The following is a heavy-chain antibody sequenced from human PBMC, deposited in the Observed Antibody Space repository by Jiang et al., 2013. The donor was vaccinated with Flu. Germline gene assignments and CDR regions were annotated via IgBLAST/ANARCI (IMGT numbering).Heavy chain of an antibody. D-gene: IGHD3-3*01. CDR1: FTFGTYW. Sequence: FTFGTYWMSWVRQAPGQGLEWVANIKQDGSERYYVDSVKGRFTISRDNGKNSLHLQMNSLRADDTAVYYCARDGISTYYDFWSGDYWGQGTLVTVSS. J-gene: IGHJ4*02. V-gene: IGHV3-7*03. CDR2: IKQDGSER. CDR3: ARDGISTYYDFWSGDY.